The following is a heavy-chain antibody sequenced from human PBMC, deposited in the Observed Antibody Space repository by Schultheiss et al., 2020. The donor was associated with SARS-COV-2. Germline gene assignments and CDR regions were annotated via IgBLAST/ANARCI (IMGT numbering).Heavy chain of an antibody. CDR1: GGSISSGSYY. CDR3: ARASRVYGVVIAKSDY. CDR2: INHSGST. J-gene: IGHJ4*02. Sequence: ETLSLTCTVSGGSISSGSYYWSWIRQPPGKGLEWIGEINHSGSTNYNPSLKSRVTISVDTSKNQFSLKLSSVTAADTAVYYCARASRVYGVVIAKSDYWGQGTLVTVSS. V-gene: IGHV4-39*07. D-gene: IGHD2-21*01.